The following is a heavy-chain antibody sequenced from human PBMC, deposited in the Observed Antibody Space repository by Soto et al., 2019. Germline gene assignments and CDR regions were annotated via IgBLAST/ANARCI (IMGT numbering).Heavy chain of an antibody. J-gene: IGHJ4*02. CDR3: AKDRGLVLSFYFDY. D-gene: IGHD6-19*01. Sequence: EVQLVESGGGLVHPGRSLRLSCAASGFTFDDYAMHWVRQAPVKGLEWVSGISWNSGSIGYADSVNGRFTISRDNAKNSLYLQMNSLRAEDTALYYCAKDRGLVLSFYFDYWGQGTLVTVSS. CDR2: ISWNSGSI. V-gene: IGHV3-9*01. CDR1: GFTFDDYA.